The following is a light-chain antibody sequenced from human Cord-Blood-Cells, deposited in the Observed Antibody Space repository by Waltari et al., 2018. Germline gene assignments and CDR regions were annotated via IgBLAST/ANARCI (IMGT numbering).Light chain of an antibody. J-gene: IGLJ2*01. CDR3: SSYTSSSTVV. Sequence: QSALTQPASVSGSPGQSITISCTGTSSDVGGYNYVSWYQQHPGKAPKRMIYDVSNRPSGVSTPFSGSKSGNPASLTISGLQAEDEADYYCSSYTSSSTVVFGGGTKLTVL. V-gene: IGLV2-14*01. CDR2: DVS. CDR1: SSDVGGYNY.